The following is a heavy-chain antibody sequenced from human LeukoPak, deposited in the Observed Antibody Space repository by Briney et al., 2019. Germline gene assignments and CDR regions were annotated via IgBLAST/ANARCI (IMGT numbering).Heavy chain of an antibody. V-gene: IGHV4-30-2*01. Sequence: SETLSLTCTVSDVSVNSGSYYWNWIRQPPGKGLEWIGYIYHSGSTYYSPSLESRVTISVDKSKNQFSLKLSSVTAADTAVYYCARVGHYYYGSGSYLGGFDYWGQGTLVTVSS. J-gene: IGHJ4*02. D-gene: IGHD3-10*01. CDR1: DVSVNSGSYY. CDR2: IYHSGST. CDR3: ARVGHYYYGSGSYLGGFDY.